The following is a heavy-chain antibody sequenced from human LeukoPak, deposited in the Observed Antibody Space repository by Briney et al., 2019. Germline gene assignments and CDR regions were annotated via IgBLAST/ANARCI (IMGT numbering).Heavy chain of an antibody. J-gene: IGHJ4*02. CDR1: GFSFSNYG. CDR3: AREGRYENSSQYFNY. CDR2: ISYDGRNK. V-gene: IGHV3-30*03. D-gene: IGHD3-22*01. Sequence: PGGSLRLSCAASGFSFSNYGMHWVRQAPGKGLEWVAVISYDGRNKYFADSVKGRLTISRDNSKNTVYLEMNSLRDEDTAVYYCAREGRYENSSQYFNYWGQGTLVTVSS.